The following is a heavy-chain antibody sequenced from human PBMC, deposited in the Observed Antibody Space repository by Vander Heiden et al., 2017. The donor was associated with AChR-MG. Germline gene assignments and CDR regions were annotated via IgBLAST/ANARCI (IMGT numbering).Heavy chain of an antibody. CDR3: ARDYQTQGWLQWGYFDY. Sequence: EVQLVESGGGLVQPGGSLRLPCAASGSSFSSHWMSWVRQAPGKGLEWVANIKQDGSEKYYVDSVKGRFTISRDNAKNSLYLQMNSLRAEDTAVYYCARDYQTQGWLQWGYFDYWGQGTLVTVSS. D-gene: IGHD5-12*01. CDR1: GSSFSSHW. J-gene: IGHJ4*02. CDR2: IKQDGSEK. V-gene: IGHV3-7*01.